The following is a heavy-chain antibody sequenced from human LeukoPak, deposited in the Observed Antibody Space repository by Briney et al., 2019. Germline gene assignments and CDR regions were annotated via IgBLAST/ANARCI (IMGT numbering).Heavy chain of an antibody. Sequence: PGGSLRLSCSASGFDFKRYAMHWVRQAPGKGLEWVTFIRYDGSDKYYVDSVKGRFTVSRDNFKSTLFLQMSSLRPEDTALYFCAKAYSTHSFGYPDAFDMWGQGTMVIVAS. V-gene: IGHV3-30*02. J-gene: IGHJ3*02. CDR2: IRYDGSDK. CDR1: GFDFKRYA. D-gene: IGHD2/OR15-2a*01. CDR3: AKAYSTHSFGYPDAFDM.